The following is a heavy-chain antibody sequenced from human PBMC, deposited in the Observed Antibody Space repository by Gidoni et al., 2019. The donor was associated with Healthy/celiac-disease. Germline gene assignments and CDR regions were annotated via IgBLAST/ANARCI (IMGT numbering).Heavy chain of an antibody. Sequence: QVQLQQWCAGLLKPSETLSLTCAVYGGSFSGFYWSWILEPPGKGLAWIGEINHSGSTNYNPCLKSRVTRSVDTSKNQFSLKLSSVTAAETAVYYCAGNFGSIWGQGTMVTVSS. CDR1: GGSFSGFY. CDR3: AGNFGSI. CDR2: INHSGST. V-gene: IGHV4-34*01. D-gene: IGHD1-7*01. J-gene: IGHJ3*02.